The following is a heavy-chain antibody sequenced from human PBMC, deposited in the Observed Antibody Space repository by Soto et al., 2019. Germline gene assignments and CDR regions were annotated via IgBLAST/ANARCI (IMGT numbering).Heavy chain of an antibody. D-gene: IGHD6-19*01. CDR2: ISAYNGNT. CDR1: GYTFTSYG. CDR3: ARDLSGSGRAVAGIDS. J-gene: IGHJ4*02. Sequence: QVQLVQSGAEVKKPGASVKVSCKASGYTFTSYGISWVRQAPVQRLEWMGWISAYNGNTNYAQKLQGRVTITTDTSTSKAYMELRRQRSDDTGVYYCARDLSGSGRAVAGIDSWGQGTLVTVST. V-gene: IGHV1-18*04.